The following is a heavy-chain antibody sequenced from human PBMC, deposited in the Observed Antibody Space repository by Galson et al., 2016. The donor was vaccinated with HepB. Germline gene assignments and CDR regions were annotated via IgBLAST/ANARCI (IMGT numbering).Heavy chain of an antibody. CDR2: IYHTGRT. CDR3: ARHLRGGYGMDV. Sequence: ETLSLTCAVSGASINNSQWWTWVRQPPGKGLEWIGEIYHTGRTNYNPSLKSRVNISVDKAKNQFSLKLSSVTAADTAVYYCARHLRGGYGMDVWGQGTTVTVSS. J-gene: IGHJ6*02. D-gene: IGHD3-10*01. V-gene: IGHV4-4*02. CDR1: GASINNSQW.